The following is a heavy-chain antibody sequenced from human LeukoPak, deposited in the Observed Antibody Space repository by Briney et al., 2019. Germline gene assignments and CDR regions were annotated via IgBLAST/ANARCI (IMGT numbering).Heavy chain of an antibody. D-gene: IGHD3-22*01. CDR3: ARGGYYYDSSGYYSIDY. J-gene: IGHJ4*02. CDR2: IYYSGST. CDR1: GGYISSYY. V-gene: IGHV4-59*12. Sequence: PSETLSLTCTVSGGYISSYYWSWIRQPPGKGLEWIGYIYYSGSTNYNPSLKSRVTISVDTSKNQFSLKLSSVTAADTAVYYCARGGYYYDSSGYYSIDYWGQGTLVTVSS.